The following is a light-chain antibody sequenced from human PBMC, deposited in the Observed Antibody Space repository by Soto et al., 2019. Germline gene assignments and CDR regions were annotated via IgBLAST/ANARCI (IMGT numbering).Light chain of an antibody. Sequence: QSALTQPASVSGSPGQSITISCTGTSSDVGGFNYVSWYQQHPGKAPKLVIYDVINRPSGVSDRFSGSKSDNTASLTISGLQAEDEADYYCSSYRTSNTGVFGGGTKLTVL. CDR2: DVI. J-gene: IGLJ3*02. CDR1: SSDVGGFNY. CDR3: SSYRTSNTGV. V-gene: IGLV2-14*01.